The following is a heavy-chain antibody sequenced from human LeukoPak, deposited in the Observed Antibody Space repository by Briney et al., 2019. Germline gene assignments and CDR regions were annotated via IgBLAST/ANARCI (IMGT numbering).Heavy chain of an antibody. V-gene: IGHV3-23*01. J-gene: IGHJ5*02. CDR2: ISGSGDNT. Sequence: GGSLRLSCAASGFTFSSYAMSWVRQAPGKGLEWVSGISGSGDNTYYADSVKGRFTISRDNSKNTLYLQMNSLRAEDTAVYYCAKDRDGSGSYYFDWFDPWGQGTLVTVSS. CDR1: GFTFSSYA. CDR3: AKDRDGSGSYYFDWFDP. D-gene: IGHD3-10*01.